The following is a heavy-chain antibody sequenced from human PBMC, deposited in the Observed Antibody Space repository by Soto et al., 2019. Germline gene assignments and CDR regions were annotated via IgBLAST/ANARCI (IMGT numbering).Heavy chain of an antibody. CDR1: GYTFTSYA. CDR3: ARSIVVVTALDY. CDR2: INAGNGNT. V-gene: IGHV1-3*05. J-gene: IGHJ4*02. Sequence: QVQLVQSGAEEKKPGASVKVSCKASGYTFTSYAMHLVRQAPGQRLDWMGWINAGNGNTKDSQKFQGRVTITRETSASTAYMDLSSLRSEDTAVYYCARSIVVVTALDYWGQGTLVTVSS. D-gene: IGHD2-21*02.